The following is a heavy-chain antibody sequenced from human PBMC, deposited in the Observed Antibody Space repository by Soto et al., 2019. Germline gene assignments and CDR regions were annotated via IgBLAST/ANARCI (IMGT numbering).Heavy chain of an antibody. J-gene: IGHJ4*02. D-gene: IGHD4-17*01. CDR1: GFRFSDYG. Sequence: QVHLAESGGGVVQPGRSLRLSCIGSGFRFSDYGMHWVRQAPGKGLEWVTMMSFDGTYKYSADSVRGRFIISRDNSKNTLYLQMNSLRPEDTVVYFCAKDRRDGEYDSVYDFWGQGTLVTVSS. V-gene: IGHV3-30*18. CDR3: AKDRRDGEYDSVYDF. CDR2: MSFDGTYK.